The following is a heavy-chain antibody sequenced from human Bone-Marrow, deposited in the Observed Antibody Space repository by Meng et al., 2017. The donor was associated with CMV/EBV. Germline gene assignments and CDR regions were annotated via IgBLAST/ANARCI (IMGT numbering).Heavy chain of an antibody. CDR3: ARAAEKYQLNWVDP. CDR1: GFTFSSYS. D-gene: IGHD2-2*01. J-gene: IGHJ5*02. Sequence: GESLKISCAASGFTFSSYSMNWVRQAPGKGLEWVSSISSSSSYIYYADSVKGRFTISRDNAKNSLYLQMNSLRAEDTAVYYCARAAEKYQLNWVDPWGQGTLVTVSS. V-gene: IGHV3-21*01. CDR2: ISSSSSYI.